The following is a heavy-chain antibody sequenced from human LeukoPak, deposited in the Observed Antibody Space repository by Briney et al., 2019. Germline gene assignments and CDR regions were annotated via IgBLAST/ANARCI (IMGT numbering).Heavy chain of an antibody. CDR1: GGSFSGYY. CDR3: ASSSYMGLHLGARVRFGY. Sequence: SETLSLTCAVYGGSFSGYYWSWIRQPPGKGLEWIGEINHSGSTNYNPSLKSRVTISVDTSKNQFSLKLSSVTAADTAVYYCASSSYMGLHLGARVRFGYWGQGTLVTVSS. CDR2: INHSGST. V-gene: IGHV4-34*01. J-gene: IGHJ4*02. D-gene: IGHD3-16*01.